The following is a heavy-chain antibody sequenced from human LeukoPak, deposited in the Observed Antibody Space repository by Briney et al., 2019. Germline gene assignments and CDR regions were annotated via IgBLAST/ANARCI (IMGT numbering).Heavy chain of an antibody. CDR2: INHSGST. V-gene: IGHV4-39*07. CDR1: GDSFTNNNYF. J-gene: IGHJ4*02. Sequence: SETLSLTCTVSGDSFTNNNYFWGWIRQPPGKGLEWIGEINHSGSTNYNPSLKSRVTISADTSKNQFSLKLSSVTAADTAVYYCARAPKNCSSTSCWYFDYWGQGTLVTVSS. CDR3: ARAPKNCSSTSCWYFDY. D-gene: IGHD2-2*01.